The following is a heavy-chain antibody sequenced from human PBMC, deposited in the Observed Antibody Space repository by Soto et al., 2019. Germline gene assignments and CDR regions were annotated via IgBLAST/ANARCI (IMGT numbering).Heavy chain of an antibody. CDR1: GFTFSSYA. Sequence: PGGSLRLSCAASGFTFSSYAMHWVRQAPGKGLEWVAVISYDGSNKYYADSVKGRFTISRDNSKNTLYLQMNRLRAEDTAVYYCARDYYVRGHLGGGFDPWGQGTLVTVSS. V-gene: IGHV3-30-3*01. CDR2: ISYDGSNK. CDR3: ARDYYVRGHLGGGFDP. D-gene: IGHD3-10*02. J-gene: IGHJ5*02.